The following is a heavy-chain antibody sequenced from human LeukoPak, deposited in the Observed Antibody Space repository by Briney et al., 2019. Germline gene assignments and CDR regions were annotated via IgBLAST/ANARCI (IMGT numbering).Heavy chain of an antibody. CDR1: GFTFSNYY. D-gene: IGHD1-1*01. CDR2: IKEDGSEK. V-gene: IGHV3-7*01. J-gene: IGHJ4*02. Sequence: GGSLRLSCAASGFTFSNYYMSWVRQAPGKGLEWVANIKEDGSEKYYVDSVKGRFTISRDNAKNSLYLQMNSLRAEDTAVYYCEKGVGTGTAGYWGQGTLVTVSS. CDR3: EKGVGTGTAGY.